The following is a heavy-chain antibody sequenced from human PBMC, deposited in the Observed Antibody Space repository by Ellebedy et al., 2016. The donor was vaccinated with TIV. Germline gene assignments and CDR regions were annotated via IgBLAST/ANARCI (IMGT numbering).Heavy chain of an antibody. J-gene: IGHJ6*02. CDR3: ARERLEYQLPSYYYGMDV. CDR2: IWYDGSNK. D-gene: IGHD2-2*01. V-gene: IGHV3-33*01. Sequence: GGSLRLSCAASGFTFSSYGMHWVRQAPGKGLEWVAVIWYDGSNKYYADSVKGRFTISRDNAKNSLYLQMNSLRAEDTAVYYCARERLEYQLPSYYYGMDVWGQGTTVTVSS. CDR1: GFTFSSYG.